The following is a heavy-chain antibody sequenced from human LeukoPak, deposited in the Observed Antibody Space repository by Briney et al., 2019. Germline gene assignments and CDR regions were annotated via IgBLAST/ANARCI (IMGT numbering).Heavy chain of an antibody. D-gene: IGHD4-17*01. CDR2: ISGSGGST. CDR1: GFTSSSYA. J-gene: IGHJ4*02. V-gene: IGHV3-23*01. CDR3: AKDGGDYGDFAYYFDN. Sequence: PGGSLRLSCAASGFTSSSYAMSWVRQAPGKGLEWVSAISGSGGSTYYADSVKGRFTISRDNAKNSLYLQMNSLGTEDTALYYCAKDGGDYGDFAYYFDNWGQGTLVTVSS.